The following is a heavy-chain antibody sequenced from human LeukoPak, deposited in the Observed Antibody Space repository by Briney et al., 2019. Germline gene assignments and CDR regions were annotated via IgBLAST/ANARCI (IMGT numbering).Heavy chain of an antibody. CDR2: ISSNGGST. J-gene: IGHJ4*02. Sequence: GGSLRLSCAASGFTFSSYATHWVRQAPGKGLEYVSAISSNGGSTYYANSVEGRFTISRDNSKNTLYLQMGSLRAEDMAVYYCARDLGGYSYGPFDYWGQGTLVTVSS. CDR1: GFTFSSYA. V-gene: IGHV3-64*01. D-gene: IGHD5-18*01. CDR3: ARDLGGYSYGPFDY.